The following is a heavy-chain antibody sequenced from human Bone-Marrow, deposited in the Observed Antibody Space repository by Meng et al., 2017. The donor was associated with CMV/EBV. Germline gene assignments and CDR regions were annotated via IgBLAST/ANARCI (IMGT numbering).Heavy chain of an antibody. Sequence: GESLKISCTVSGFTVSSNYMNWVRRAPGKGLEWVSRINSDGSSTSYADSVKGRFTISRDNAKNTLYLQMNSLRAEDTAVYYCARSGGDIVVVPAAIAHGMDVWGQGTTVTVSS. CDR1: GFTVSSNY. D-gene: IGHD2-2*01. CDR3: ARSGGDIVVVPAAIAHGMDV. V-gene: IGHV3-74*01. CDR2: INSDGSST. J-gene: IGHJ6*02.